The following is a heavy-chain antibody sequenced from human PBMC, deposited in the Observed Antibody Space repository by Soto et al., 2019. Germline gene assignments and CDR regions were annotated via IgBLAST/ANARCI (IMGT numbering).Heavy chain of an antibody. Sequence: EVQLLESGGGLVQPGGSLRLSCAASGFTFSSYAMSWVRQAPGKGLGWVSAISGSGGSTYYAYSVKGRFTISRDNSKNTLYLQMTSLRAEDTALYYSAYSSTPVAYWGQGTLVTVAS. J-gene: IGHJ4*02. V-gene: IGHV3-23*01. D-gene: IGHD6-13*01. CDR3: AYSSTPVAY. CDR2: ISGSGGST. CDR1: GFTFSSYA.